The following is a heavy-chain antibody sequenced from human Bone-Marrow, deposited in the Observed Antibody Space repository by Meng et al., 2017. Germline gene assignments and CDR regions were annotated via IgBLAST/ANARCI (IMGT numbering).Heavy chain of an antibody. D-gene: IGHD6-13*01. CDR1: GFSFTDAW. CDR3: ATGAAAADH. Sequence: GESLKISCVASGFSFTDAWMSWGRQAPGKGLEWVGRIKSNSDGGTTDYAAPVKGRFTISRDDSKNTLYQQMNSLITEDTAVYFCATGAAAADHWGQGTLVTVSS. CDR2: IKSNSDGGTT. V-gene: IGHV3-15*01. J-gene: IGHJ4*02.